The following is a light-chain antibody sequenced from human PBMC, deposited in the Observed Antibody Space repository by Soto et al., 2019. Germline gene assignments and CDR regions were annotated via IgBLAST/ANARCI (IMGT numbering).Light chain of an antibody. CDR1: QRISSW. CDR3: HQYNSYSPLMYT. V-gene: IGKV1-5*03. Sequence: DIQMTQSPSTLSASVGDRVTITCRASQRISSWLAWYQQKPGKAPKLLIYKASSLESGVPSRFSGSGSGTEFTLTISSLQHDDFATYYCHQYNSYSPLMYTFGQGTELEIK. CDR2: KAS. J-gene: IGKJ2*01.